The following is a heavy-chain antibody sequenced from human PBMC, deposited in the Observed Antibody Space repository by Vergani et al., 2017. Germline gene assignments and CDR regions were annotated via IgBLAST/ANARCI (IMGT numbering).Heavy chain of an antibody. CDR2: KKQDGSEK. J-gene: IGHJ4*02. CDR3: ARGSRVSWGELSLSD. CDR1: GFTFSSYW. Sequence: EVQLVESGGGLVQPGGSLRLSCAASGFTFSSYWMSWVRQAPGEGLEWVANKKQDGSEKYYVDSVKGRFTISRNNAKNSLYLQMNSLRAEDTAVYYCARGSRVSWGELSLSDWGQGTLVAVSS. D-gene: IGHD3-16*02. V-gene: IGHV3-7*03.